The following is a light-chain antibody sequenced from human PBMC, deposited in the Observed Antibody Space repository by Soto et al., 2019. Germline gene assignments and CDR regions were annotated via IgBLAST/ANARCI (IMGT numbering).Light chain of an antibody. CDR2: AAS. CDR1: QSVSSSF. J-gene: IGKJ2*01. Sequence: EVVLTQSPGTLSLSPGERATLSCRASQSVSSSFLAWYQQKPGQAPRLLIHAASTGATGIPARFRGSGSGTDFTLTISSLEPEDSAVYFCPQYADSPQTFGQGTKVEIK. CDR3: PQYADSPQT. V-gene: IGKV3-20*01.